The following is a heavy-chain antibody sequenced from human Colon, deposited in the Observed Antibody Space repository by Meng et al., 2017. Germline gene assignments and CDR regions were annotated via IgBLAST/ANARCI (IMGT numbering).Heavy chain of an antibody. CDR2: INPYNGNT. CDR3: ARFNHRAPDY. J-gene: IGHJ4*02. Sequence: QRVQPEAKVKKPGASFKVSCKASGYTFTTYGISWVRQAPGQGLEWMGWINPYNGNTNYPQKLQGRVTMTTDTSTSTAYMELRSLRSDDTAVYYCARFNHRAPDYWGQGTLVTVSS. CDR1: GYTFTTYG. D-gene: IGHD1-14*01. V-gene: IGHV1-18*01.